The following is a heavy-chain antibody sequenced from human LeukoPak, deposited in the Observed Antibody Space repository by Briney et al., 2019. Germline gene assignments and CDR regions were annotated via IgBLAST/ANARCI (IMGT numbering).Heavy chain of an antibody. CDR2: IADSGTTI. V-gene: IGHV3-11*01. CDR3: ARVGSNWYWLDP. J-gene: IGHJ5*02. CDR1: GFTFSDYY. Sequence: NSGGSLRLSCAASGFTFSDYYMTWVRQAPRKGLEWVSYIADSGTTIYYADSVKGRFTISRDNAKNSLYLQMNSLRVEDTAMYYCARVGSNWYWLDPWGQGTLVSASS. D-gene: IGHD6-13*01.